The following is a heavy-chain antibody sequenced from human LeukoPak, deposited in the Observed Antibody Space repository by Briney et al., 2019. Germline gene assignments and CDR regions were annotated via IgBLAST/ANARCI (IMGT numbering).Heavy chain of an antibody. V-gene: IGHV4-30-2*01. CDR3: ARGGRSSEGY. CDR1: GGSISSGGYS. Sequence: PSETLSLTCTVSGGSISSGGYSWSWIRQPPGKGLEWIGYIYHSGSTYYNPSLKSRVTISVDTSKNQFSLKLSSVTAADTAVYYCARGGRSSEGYWGQGTLVTVSS. CDR2: IYHSGST. D-gene: IGHD2-15*01. J-gene: IGHJ4*02.